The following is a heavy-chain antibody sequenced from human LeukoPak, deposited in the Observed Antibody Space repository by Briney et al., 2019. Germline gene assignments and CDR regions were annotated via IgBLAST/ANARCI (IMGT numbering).Heavy chain of an antibody. D-gene: IGHD1-26*01. Sequence: GRSLRLSCAASGFTFSSYGMHWVRQAPGKGLEWVAVIWYDGSNKYYADSVKGRFTISRDNSKNTLYLQMNSLRAEDTAVYYCARGPQWELLGGLDYWGQGTLVTVSS. CDR1: GFTFSSYG. V-gene: IGHV3-33*01. CDR2: IWYDGSNK. J-gene: IGHJ4*02. CDR3: ARGPQWELLGGLDY.